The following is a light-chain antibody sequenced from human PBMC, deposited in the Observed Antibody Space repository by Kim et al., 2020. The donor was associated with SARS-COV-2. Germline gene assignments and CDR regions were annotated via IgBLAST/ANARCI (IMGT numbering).Light chain of an antibody. CDR3: NSRDSNDNVV. V-gene: IGLV3-19*01. J-gene: IGLJ2*01. Sequence: VALEQTVRLTCQGDSISSYYATRYQQKPAHTPKVVIYGKEPRPAGIPDRFSGSSSGNTASLTITGPQAGDEADYYCNSRDSNDNVVFGGGTKLTVL. CDR1: SISSYY. CDR2: GKE.